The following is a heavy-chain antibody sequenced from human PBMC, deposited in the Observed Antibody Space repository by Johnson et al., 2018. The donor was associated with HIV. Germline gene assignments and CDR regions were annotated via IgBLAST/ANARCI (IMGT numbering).Heavy chain of an antibody. V-gene: IGHV3-20*04. D-gene: IGHD6-13*01. J-gene: IGHJ3*02. CDR1: GFTFYDYA. CDR2: INWNGGST. Sequence: VQLVESGGGLVKPGGSLRLSCAASGFTFYDYAMSWVRQVPGKGLEWVSGINWNGGSTGYADSVKGRFTISRDNSKNTLYLQMNSLRAEDTAVYYCAKDQTPHLAAAGDDAFDIWGQGTMVTVSS. CDR3: AKDQTPHLAAAGDDAFDI.